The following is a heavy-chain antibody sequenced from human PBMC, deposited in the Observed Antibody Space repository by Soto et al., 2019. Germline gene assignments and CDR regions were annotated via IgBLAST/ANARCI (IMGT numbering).Heavy chain of an antibody. CDR3: ARAGIAAIPRYYYYYXDV. CDR2: IYYSGST. CDR1: GCSISSYY. J-gene: IGHJ6*03. D-gene: IGHD6-13*01. V-gene: IGHV4-59*01. Sequence: PSETLSLTCTVSGCSISSYYWSWIRQPPGKGLEWIGYIYYSGSTNYNPSLKSRVTISVDTSKNQFSLKLSSVTAADTAVYYCARAGIAAIPRYYYYYXDVWGKGTTVTVSS.